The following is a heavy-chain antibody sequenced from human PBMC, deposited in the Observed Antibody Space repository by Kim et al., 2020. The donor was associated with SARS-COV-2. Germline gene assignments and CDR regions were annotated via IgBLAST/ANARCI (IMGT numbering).Heavy chain of an antibody. Sequence: SETLSLTCAVYGGSFSGYYWSWIRQPPGKGLEWIGEINHSGSTNYNPSLKSRVTISVDTSKNQFSLKLSSVTAADTAVYYCARAVGYYYYGMDVWGQGTTVTVSS. CDR1: GGSFSGYY. V-gene: IGHV4-34*01. D-gene: IGHD1-26*01. CDR2: INHSGST. CDR3: ARAVGYYYYGMDV. J-gene: IGHJ6*02.